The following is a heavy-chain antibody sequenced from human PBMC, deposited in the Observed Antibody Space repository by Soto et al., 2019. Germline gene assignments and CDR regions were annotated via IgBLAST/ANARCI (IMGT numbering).Heavy chain of an antibody. CDR2: VAFDGSNK. V-gene: IGHV3-30-3*01. D-gene: IGHD3-3*01. CDR1: GFTFSRSA. Sequence: GGQTLACEASGFTFSRSAVPGVRQVQGEGLELVGVVAFDGSNKYSEDSVKGRFTNARDNSKNTLYLQMNSLRAEDTAVYYRARDPFGVDYDFWSGYPTEYYYYGMDVWAQGSPDTVTS. CDR3: ARDPFGVDYDFWSGYPTEYYYYGMDV. J-gene: IGHJ6*02.